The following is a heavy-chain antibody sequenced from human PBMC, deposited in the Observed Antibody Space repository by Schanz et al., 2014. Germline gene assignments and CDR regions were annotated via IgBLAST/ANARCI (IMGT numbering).Heavy chain of an antibody. CDR1: GYTFTSNA. CDR2: INTNTGNP. D-gene: IGHD3-16*01. J-gene: IGHJ4*02. CDR3: AIEAPYGGLYFDF. Sequence: QVHLVQSGSELKKPGASVKVSCKASGYTFTSNALNWVRQAPGQGLEWMGWINTNTGNPTYARGFTGRFAFSLDTSVRTAFLQISSLKAEDTAVYYCAIEAPYGGLYFDFWGQGTLVTVSS. V-gene: IGHV7-4-1*02.